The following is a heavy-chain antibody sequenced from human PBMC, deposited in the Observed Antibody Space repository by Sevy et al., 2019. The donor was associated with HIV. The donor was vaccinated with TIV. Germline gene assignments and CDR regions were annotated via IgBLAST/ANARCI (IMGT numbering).Heavy chain of an antibody. Sequence: GGSLRLSCTASGFTFGDYAMSWFRQAPGKGLEWVGFIRSKAYGGTTEYAASVKGRFTISRDDSRSIAYLQMNSLKTEDTAVYYCTRDDRIVGATTSRSLYYYYYYMDVWGKGTTVTVSS. CDR3: TRDDRIVGATTSRSLYYYYYYMDV. V-gene: IGHV3-49*03. J-gene: IGHJ6*03. CDR2: IRSKAYGGTT. CDR1: GFTFGDYA. D-gene: IGHD1-26*01.